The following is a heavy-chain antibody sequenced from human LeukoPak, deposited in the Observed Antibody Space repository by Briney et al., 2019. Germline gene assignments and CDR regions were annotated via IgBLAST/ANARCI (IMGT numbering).Heavy chain of an antibody. CDR3: ATPTPGGDYGDY. J-gene: IGHJ4*02. Sequence: PSETLSLTCTVSGGSISSSSYYWGWIRQPPGKGLEWIGSIYYSGSTYYNPSLKSRVTISVDTSKNQFSLKLSSVTAADTAVYYCATPTPGGDYGDYWGQGTLVTVSS. V-gene: IGHV4-39*07. CDR1: GGSISSSSYY. D-gene: IGHD4/OR15-4a*01. CDR2: IYYSGST.